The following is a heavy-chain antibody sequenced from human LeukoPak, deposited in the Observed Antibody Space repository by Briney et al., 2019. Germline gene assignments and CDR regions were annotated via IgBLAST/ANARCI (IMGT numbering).Heavy chain of an antibody. CDR1: GDSVTSTSAA. CDR3: ARCTSSWFFDS. V-gene: IGHV6-1*01. Sequence: SQTLSLTCAISGDSVTSTSAAWNWLRQSPSMGLEWLGRTYYRSKWYSDYAVSVRGRITVNPDTSTNQFSLQLNSVTPEDTAVYYCARCTSSWFFDSWGLGTLVAVSS. D-gene: IGHD6-13*01. CDR2: TYYRSKWYS. J-gene: IGHJ4*02.